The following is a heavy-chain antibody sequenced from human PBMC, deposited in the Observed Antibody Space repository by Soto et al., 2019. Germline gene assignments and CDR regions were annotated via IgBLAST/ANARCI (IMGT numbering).Heavy chain of an antibody. CDR2: IYYSGST. CDR1: VGSISSYY. D-gene: IGHD5-12*01. Sequence: ETLSHICSVPVGSISSYYWSWIRQPPGKGLEWIGYIYYSGSTNYNPSLKSRVTISVDTSKNQFSLKLSSVTAADTAVYYCARMEGGGYNPQLFDYWGQGTLVTVSS. V-gene: IGHV4-59*01. J-gene: IGHJ4*02. CDR3: ARMEGGGYNPQLFDY.